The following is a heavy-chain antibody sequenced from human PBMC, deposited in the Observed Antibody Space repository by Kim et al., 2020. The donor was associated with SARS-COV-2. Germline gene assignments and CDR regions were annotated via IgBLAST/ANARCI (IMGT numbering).Heavy chain of an antibody. V-gene: IGHV4-59*13. J-gene: IGHJ3*02. CDR3: ARVGSGSRYYDFWSGYSANAFDI. D-gene: IGHD3-3*01. Sequence: SETLSLTCTVSGGSISSYYWSWIRQPPGKGLEWIGYIYYSGSTNYNPSLKSRVTISVDTSKNQFSLKLSSVTAADTAVYYCARVGSGSRYYDFWSGYSANAFDIWGQGTMVTVSS. CDR2: IYYSGST. CDR1: GGSISSYY.